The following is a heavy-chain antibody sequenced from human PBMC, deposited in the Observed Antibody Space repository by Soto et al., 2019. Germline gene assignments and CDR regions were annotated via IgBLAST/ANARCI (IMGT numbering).Heavy chain of an antibody. V-gene: IGHV3-21*01. Sequence: RGSLRLSCSASGFTFSSYSMNWVRQAPGKGLEWVSSISSSSSYIYYADSVKGRFTISRDNAKNSLYLQMNSLRAEDTAVYYCAREGCSSTSCYSRGDPRPMDVWGQGTTVTVSS. CDR1: GFTFSSYS. D-gene: IGHD2-2*01. CDR3: AREGCSSTSCYSRGDPRPMDV. CDR2: ISSSSSYI. J-gene: IGHJ6*02.